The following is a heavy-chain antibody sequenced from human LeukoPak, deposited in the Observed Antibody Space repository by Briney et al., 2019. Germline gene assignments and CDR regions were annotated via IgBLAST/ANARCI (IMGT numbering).Heavy chain of an antibody. V-gene: IGHV2-5*02. J-gene: IGHJ5*02. Sequence: SGPTLVKPTQTLTLTCTFSGFSLRTSGVGVGWIRQPPGKALEWLALIYWDDDKRYSPSLKSRLTITKDTSKNQVVLTMTNMDPVDTATYYCAHRGAAAGIFNWFGPWGQGTLVTVSS. CDR3: AHRGAAAGIFNWFGP. CDR2: IYWDDDK. CDR1: GFSLRTSGVG. D-gene: IGHD6-13*01.